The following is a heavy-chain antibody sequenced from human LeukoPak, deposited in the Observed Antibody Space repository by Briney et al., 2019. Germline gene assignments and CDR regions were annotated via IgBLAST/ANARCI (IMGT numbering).Heavy chain of an antibody. J-gene: IGHJ4*02. D-gene: IGHD3-22*01. Sequence: SETLSLTCTVSGGPISSYYWSWIRQPPGQALEWIGFIYSSGSTTYNPSLKSRVAISVDTSKNQFSLRLSSVTAADTAVYYCARTMYYYDSSGYIFDYWGQGTLVTVSS. CDR3: ARTMYYYDSSGYIFDY. CDR1: GGPISSYY. V-gene: IGHV4-4*09. CDR2: IYSSGST.